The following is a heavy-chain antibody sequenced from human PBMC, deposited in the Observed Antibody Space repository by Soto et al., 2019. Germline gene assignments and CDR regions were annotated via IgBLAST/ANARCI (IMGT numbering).Heavy chain of an antibody. D-gene: IGHD4-4*01. J-gene: IGHJ6*02. CDR1: GGTFSSYA. V-gene: IGHV1-69*01. CDR2: IIPIFGTA. CDR3: ARARDFRYSNYGTHGMDV. Sequence: QVRLVQSGAEVKKPGSSVKVSCKASGGTFSSYAISWVRQAPGQGLEWMGGIIPIFGTANYAQKFQGRVTITADESTSTAYMELSSLRSEDTAVYYCARARDFRYSNYGTHGMDVWGQGTTVTVSS.